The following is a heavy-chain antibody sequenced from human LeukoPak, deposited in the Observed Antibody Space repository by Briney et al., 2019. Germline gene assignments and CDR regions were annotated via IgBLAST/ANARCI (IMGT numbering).Heavy chain of an antibody. Sequence: RASVKVSCKASGGTFSSYAISWVRQAPGQGLEWMGGIIPIFGTANYAQKFQGRVTMTRDTSTSTVYMELSSLRSEDTAVYYCARGDQIAAAGRNWYFDLWGRGTLVTVSS. J-gene: IGHJ2*01. CDR2: IIPIFGTA. V-gene: IGHV1-69*05. CDR3: ARGDQIAAAGRNWYFDL. D-gene: IGHD6-13*01. CDR1: GGTFSSYA.